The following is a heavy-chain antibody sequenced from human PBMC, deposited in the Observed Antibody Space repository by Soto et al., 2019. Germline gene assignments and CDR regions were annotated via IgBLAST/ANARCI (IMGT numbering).Heavy chain of an antibody. CDR3: ARSIEAAPPIGGMDV. Sequence: SETLSLTCTVSGGSISSYYWSWIRQPPGKGLEWIGYIYYSGSTNYNPSLKSRVTISVDTSKNQFSLKLSSVTAADTAVYYCARSIEAAPPIGGMDVWGQGTKVTVSS. D-gene: IGHD6-13*01. CDR1: GGSISSYY. V-gene: IGHV4-59*01. J-gene: IGHJ6*02. CDR2: IYYSGST.